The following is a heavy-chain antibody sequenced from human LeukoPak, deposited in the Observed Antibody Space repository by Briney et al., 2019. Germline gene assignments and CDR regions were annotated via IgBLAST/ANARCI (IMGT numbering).Heavy chain of an antibody. D-gene: IGHD3-3*01. CDR2: INHSGST. CDR1: GGSFSGYY. CDR3: ARGPLGGYDFWSGYRTYNWFDP. V-gene: IGHV4-34*01. Sequence: SATLSLTCAGDGGSFSGYYWSWIRQPPGKGLEWSGEINHSGSTNYNPSLKSRVTISVDTSKNQFSLKLSSVTAADTAVYYCARGPLGGYDFWSGYRTYNWFDPWGQGTLVTVSS. J-gene: IGHJ5*02.